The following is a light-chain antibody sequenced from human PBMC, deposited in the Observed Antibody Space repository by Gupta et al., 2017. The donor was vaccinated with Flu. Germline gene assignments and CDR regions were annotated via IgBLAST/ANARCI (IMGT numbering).Light chain of an antibody. CDR2: GNN. V-gene: IGLV1-44*01. CDR3: AAWDDSLNGHYV. Sequence: QSVLAQPPSASGTPGQRVTISCSGSSSNIGSNTGNWYQQVPGTAPKLPIYGNNQRPSGFPDRFSGSKSGTSASLAISGPQSEDEADYYCAAWDDSLNGHYVFGTGTKVTGL. J-gene: IGLJ1*01. CDR1: SSNIGSNT.